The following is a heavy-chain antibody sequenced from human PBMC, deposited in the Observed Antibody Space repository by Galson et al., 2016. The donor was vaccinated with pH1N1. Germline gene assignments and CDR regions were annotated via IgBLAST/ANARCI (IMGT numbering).Heavy chain of an antibody. J-gene: IGHJ6*02. CDR2: IIPIYGTA. CDR3: ASRPVVVSDRYYYFYDLDV. V-gene: IGHV1-69*13. D-gene: IGHD2-21*01. Sequence: SVKVSCKASGDTFSSSAISWVRQAPGQGLEWMGGIIPIYGTADYAQKFQGRVTITAYESTNTAYMELNSLRPEDTAVYYCASRPVVVSDRYYYFYDLDVWGQGTTVTVSS. CDR1: GDTFSSSA.